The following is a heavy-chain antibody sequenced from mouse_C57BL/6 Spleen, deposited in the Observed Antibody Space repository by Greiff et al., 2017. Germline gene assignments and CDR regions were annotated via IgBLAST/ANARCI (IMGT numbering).Heavy chain of an antibody. D-gene: IGHD2-4*01. J-gene: IGHJ3*01. CDR2: ILPGSGST. CDR1: GYTFTGYW. CDR3: ARGGDYPPTWFAY. V-gene: IGHV1-9*01. Sequence: VQLQPSGAELMKPGASVKLSCKATGYTFTGYWIEWVKQRPGPGLEWIGEILPGSGSTNYNEKFKGKATFTADTSSNTASRQLSSLTTEDSAIDYCARGGDYPPTWFAYWGQGTLVTVSA.